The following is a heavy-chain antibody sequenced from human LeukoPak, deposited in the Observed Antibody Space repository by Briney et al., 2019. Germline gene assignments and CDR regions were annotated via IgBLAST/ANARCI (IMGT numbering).Heavy chain of an antibody. CDR1: GGSISSYY. Sequence: SETLSLTCTVSGGSISSYYWSWIRQPPGKGLEWIGYIYYSGSTNYNPSLKSRVTISVDTSKNQFSLKLSSVTAADTAVYYCARDRRESAGSDYYDYWGQGTLVTVSS. J-gene: IGHJ4*02. CDR2: IYYSGST. D-gene: IGHD3-22*01. CDR3: ARDRRESAGSDYYDY. V-gene: IGHV4-59*01.